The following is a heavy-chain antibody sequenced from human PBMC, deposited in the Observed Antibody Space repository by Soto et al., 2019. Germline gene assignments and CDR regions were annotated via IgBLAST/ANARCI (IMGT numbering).Heavy chain of an antibody. V-gene: IGHV3-23*01. J-gene: IGHJ4*02. CDR3: ATSYGSGSYWGGGGY. CDR1: GFTSNNYA. D-gene: IGHD3-10*01. Sequence: EVQVLESGGGLVQPGGSLRLSCEASGFTSNNYAMSWVRQPQGKGLEWVSTISDSGGSAYYADSVKGRFTISRDNSKNTVYLQMNSLRAEDTAMYYCATSYGSGSYWGGGGYWGQGTLVTVSS. CDR2: ISDSGGSA.